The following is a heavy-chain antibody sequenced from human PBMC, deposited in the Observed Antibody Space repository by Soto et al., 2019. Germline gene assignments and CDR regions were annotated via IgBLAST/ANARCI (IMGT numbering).Heavy chain of an antibody. Sequence: QVQLVQSGAEVKKPGSSVKVSCKASGGTFSSYAISWVRQAPGQGLEWMGGIIPIFGTANYEQKFQGRVTITADESTSTAYMELSSLRSEDTAVYYCARERDYGSGSPVIDYWGQGTLVTVSS. CDR2: IIPIFGTA. CDR3: ARERDYGSGSPVIDY. D-gene: IGHD3-10*01. J-gene: IGHJ4*02. CDR1: GGTFSSYA. V-gene: IGHV1-69*12.